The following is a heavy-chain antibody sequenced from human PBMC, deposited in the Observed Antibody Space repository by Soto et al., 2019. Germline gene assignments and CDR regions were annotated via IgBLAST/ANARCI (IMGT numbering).Heavy chain of an antibody. CDR1: GVSFSDYS. D-gene: IGHD1-26*01. J-gene: IGHJ4*02. V-gene: IGHV3-21*01. CDR3: ARSGEILQTFDS. Sequence: GGSLRLSCVVSGVSFSDYSMNWVRQAPGKGLEWVALISGSSSYIYYADSVRGRFTISRDNAKNSLFLQMDSLRVEDTAVYYCARSGEILQTFDSWGQGTLVTVSS. CDR2: ISGSSSYI.